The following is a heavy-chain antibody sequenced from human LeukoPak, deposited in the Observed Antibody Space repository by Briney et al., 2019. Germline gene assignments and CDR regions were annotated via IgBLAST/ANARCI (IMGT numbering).Heavy chain of an antibody. Sequence: GASVKVSCKASGYTFTSYDINWVRQATGQGLEWMGWMNPNSGNTGYARKFQGRVTMTRNTSISTAYMELSSLRSEDTAVYYCARGGVLRYFDWFPIYYYGMDVWGQGTTVTVSS. D-gene: IGHD3-9*01. CDR2: MNPNSGNT. J-gene: IGHJ6*02. CDR3: ARGGVLRYFDWFPIYYYGMDV. CDR1: GYTFTSYD. V-gene: IGHV1-8*01.